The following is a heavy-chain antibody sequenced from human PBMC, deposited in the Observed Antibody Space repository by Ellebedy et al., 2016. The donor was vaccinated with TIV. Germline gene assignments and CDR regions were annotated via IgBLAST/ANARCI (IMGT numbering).Heavy chain of an antibody. V-gene: IGHV3-23*01. CDR1: GFIFSNYV. Sequence: GESLKISCAASGFIFSNYVMAWVRQVPGKGLEWVSAMAEYDGRTFSADSVRGRFTISRDNSGNTLFLHMKSLRAEDTAIYYCTKRAENWGFFDYWGQGARVTVSS. CDR3: TKRAENWGFFDY. J-gene: IGHJ4*02. CDR2: MAEYDGRT. D-gene: IGHD7-27*01.